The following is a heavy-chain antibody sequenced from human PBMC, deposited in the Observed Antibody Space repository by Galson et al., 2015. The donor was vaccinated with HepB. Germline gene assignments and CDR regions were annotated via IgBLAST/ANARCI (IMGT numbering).Heavy chain of an antibody. V-gene: IGHV4-39*07. CDR2: IYYSGTT. CDR3: ARVSTTTGVDP. D-gene: IGHD5/OR15-5a*01. Sequence: LSLTCTVSGGSISSGSYYWGWIRQPPGKGLEWIGSIYYSGTTYYNPSLESRVTVSADTSKNQFSLKLNSVSAADTAVYYCARVSTTTGVDPWVQGTLVTVSS. J-gene: IGHJ5*02. CDR1: GGSISSGSYY.